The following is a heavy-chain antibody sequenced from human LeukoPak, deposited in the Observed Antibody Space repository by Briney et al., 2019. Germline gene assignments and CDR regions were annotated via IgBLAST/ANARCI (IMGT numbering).Heavy chain of an antibody. CDR3: AKDSLAVAGESYFDY. J-gene: IGHJ4*02. V-gene: IGHV3-43D*03. CDR1: GFTFDDYA. D-gene: IGHD6-19*01. Sequence: GGSLRLSCAASGFTFDDYAMPWVRQAPGKGLEWVSLISWDGGSTDYADSVKGRFTISRDNSKKSLYLQMNSVRAEDTALYYCAKDSLAVAGESYFDYWGQGTLVTVSS. CDR2: ISWDGGST.